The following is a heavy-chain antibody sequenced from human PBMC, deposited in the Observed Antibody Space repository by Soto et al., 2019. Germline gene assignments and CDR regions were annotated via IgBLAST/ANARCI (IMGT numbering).Heavy chain of an antibody. V-gene: IGHV4-31*03. CDR2: IHYSGST. CDR3: ARSVGVAAAGPFDY. J-gene: IGHJ4*02. D-gene: IGHD6-13*01. CDR1: GGSISSGGYY. Sequence: QVQLQESGPGLVKPSQTLSLTCTVSGGSISSGGYYWSWLRQHRGKGLEWIGYIHYSGSTYYHPPLKTRVTISVDTPKNQFSLKLSSVTAADTAVYYCARSVGVAAAGPFDYWGQGTLVTVSS.